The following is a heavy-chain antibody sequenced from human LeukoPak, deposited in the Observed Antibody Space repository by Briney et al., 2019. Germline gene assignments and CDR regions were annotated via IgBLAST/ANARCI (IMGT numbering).Heavy chain of an antibody. D-gene: IGHD1-26*01. CDR1: GGSFSGYY. V-gene: IGHV4-34*01. CDR3: ARSLLGADY. CDR2: INHSGST. Sequence: PSETLSLTCAVYGGSFSGYYWSWIRQPPGKGLEWIGEINHSGSTNYNPSLKSRVTISVDTSKNQFSLQLKSVTPEDTAVYYCARSLLGADYWGQGTLVTVSS. J-gene: IGHJ4*02.